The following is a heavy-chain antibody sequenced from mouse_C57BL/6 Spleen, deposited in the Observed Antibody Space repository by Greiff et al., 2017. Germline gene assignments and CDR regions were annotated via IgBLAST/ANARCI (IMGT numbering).Heavy chain of an antibody. D-gene: IGHD1-1*01. CDR1: GYTFTSYW. V-gene: IGHV1-55*01. J-gene: IGHJ4*01. Sequence: QVQLQQPGAELVKPGASVKMSCKASGYTFTSYWITWVKQRPGQGLAWIGDIYPGSGSTNYNEKFKSKATLTVDTSSSTAYMQLSSLTSEDSAVYYCANLYYYGSSPMDYWGQGTSVTVSS. CDR2: IYPGSGST. CDR3: ANLYYYGSSPMDY.